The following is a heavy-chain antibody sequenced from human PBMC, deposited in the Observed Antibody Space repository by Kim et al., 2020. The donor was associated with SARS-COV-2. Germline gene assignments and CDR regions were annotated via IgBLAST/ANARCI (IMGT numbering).Heavy chain of an antibody. CDR2: IYYSGST. D-gene: IGHD6-25*01. J-gene: IGHJ4*01. CDR3: ARGSASAPTLFPLVSCENSPSDTSSVAVGCLAQDFLLLNY. Sequence: TRQNQGKGLEWIGYIYYSGSTYYNPSLKSRVTISVDTSKNQFSLKLSSVTAADTAVYYCARGSASAPTLFPLVSCENSPSDTSSVAVGCLAQDFLLLNY. V-gene: IGHV4-31*02.